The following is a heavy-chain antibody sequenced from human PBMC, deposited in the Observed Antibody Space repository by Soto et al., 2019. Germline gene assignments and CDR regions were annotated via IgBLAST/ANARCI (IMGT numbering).Heavy chain of an antibody. CDR3: ASGGHVDY. CDR2: INEGGSAT. J-gene: IGHJ4*02. V-gene: IGHV3-7*01. D-gene: IGHD3-16*01. CDR1: GLTFRGYW. Sequence: VQLVESGGGLVQPGGSLRLSCAASGLTFRGYWMTWVRQAPGKGLEWVANINEGGSATYYVDSVKGRFTISRGNAENSLYLQMNSLRVEDTAVYYCASGGHVDYCGQGTLVTVSS.